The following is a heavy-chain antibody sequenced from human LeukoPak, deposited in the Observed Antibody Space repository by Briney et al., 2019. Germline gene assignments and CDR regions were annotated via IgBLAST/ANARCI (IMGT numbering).Heavy chain of an antibody. CDR2: ISYDGSNK. CDR1: GFTFSGYP. J-gene: IGHJ4*02. Sequence: PGGSLRLSCAASGFTFSGYPIHWVRQAPGKGLEWVAVISYDGSNKYYADSVKGRFTISRDNAKNSLYLQMNSLRAEDTAVYYCATTKIWSGYYSSGYYFDYWGQGTLVTVSS. CDR3: ATTKIWSGYYSSGYYFDY. D-gene: IGHD3-3*01. V-gene: IGHV3-30-3*01.